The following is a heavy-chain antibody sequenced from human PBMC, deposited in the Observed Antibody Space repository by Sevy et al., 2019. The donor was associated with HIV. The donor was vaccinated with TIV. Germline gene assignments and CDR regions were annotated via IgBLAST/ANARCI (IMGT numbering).Heavy chain of an antibody. J-gene: IGHJ5*02. Sequence: SETLSLTCAVSGGSISSGGYSWSWIRQPPGKGLEWIGYIYHSGSTYYNPSLKSRVTISVDRSKNQFSLKLSSVTAADTAVYYCARGIQKLQTRGYRRGGTNWFDPWGQGTLVTVSS. CDR2: IYHSGST. D-gene: IGHD2-15*01. CDR3: ARGIQKLQTRGYRRGGTNWFDP. CDR1: GGSISSGGYS. V-gene: IGHV4-30-2*01.